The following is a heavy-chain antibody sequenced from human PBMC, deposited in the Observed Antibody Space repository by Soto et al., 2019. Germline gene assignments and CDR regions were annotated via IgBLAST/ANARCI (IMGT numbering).Heavy chain of an antibody. CDR2: IYYSGST. J-gene: IGHJ4*02. CDR3: ARVGYSSGYYRHFDY. CDR1: GGSISSGGYY. D-gene: IGHD3-22*01. Sequence: SETLSLTSTVSGGSISSGGYYWSWIRQHPGKGLEWIGYIYYSGSTYYNPSLKSRVTISVDTSKNQFSLKLSSVTAADTAVYYCARVGYSSGYYRHFDYWGQGTLVTVSS. V-gene: IGHV4-31*02.